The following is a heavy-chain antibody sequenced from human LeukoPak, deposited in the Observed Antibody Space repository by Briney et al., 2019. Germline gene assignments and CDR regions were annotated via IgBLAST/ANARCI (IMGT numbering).Heavy chain of an antibody. CDR1: GGSISSGGYY. Sequence: SETLSLTCTVSGGSISSGGYYWSWIRQHPGKGLEWIGYIYYSGSTYHNPSLKSRVTISVDTSKNQFSLKLSSVTAADTAVYYCARDDGMAAADYWGQGTLVTVSS. D-gene: IGHD6-13*01. V-gene: IGHV4-31*03. CDR3: ARDDGMAAADY. J-gene: IGHJ4*02. CDR2: IYYSGST.